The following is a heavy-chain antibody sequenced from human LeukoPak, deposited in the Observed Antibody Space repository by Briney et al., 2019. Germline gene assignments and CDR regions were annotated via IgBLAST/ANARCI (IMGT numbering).Heavy chain of an antibody. CDR3: ATRRSTVWWLIDY. D-gene: IGHD5-12*01. V-gene: IGHV4-30-4*08. Sequence: SETLSLTCTVPGGSISSGDYYWSWIRQPPGKGLEWIGYIYYSGSTYYNPSLKSRATISVDTSKNQFSLKLSSVTAADTAVYYCATRRSTVWWLIDYWGQGTLVTVSS. CDR2: IYYSGST. J-gene: IGHJ4*02. CDR1: GGSISSGDYY.